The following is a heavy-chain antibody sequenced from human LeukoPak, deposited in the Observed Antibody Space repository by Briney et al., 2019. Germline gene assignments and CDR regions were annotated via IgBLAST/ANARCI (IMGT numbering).Heavy chain of an antibody. CDR3: AKDGEWTFDI. D-gene: IGHD3-3*01. Sequence: PGGSLRLSCAASGFTFSSYGMHWVRQAPGEGLEWVAFIGRDRITKYYADSMKGRFTISGDSSYNTAYLQMNSLGAEDTAMYYCAKDGEWTFDIWGQGTMATVSS. V-gene: IGHV3-30*02. CDR1: GFTFSSYG. J-gene: IGHJ3*02. CDR2: IGRDRITK.